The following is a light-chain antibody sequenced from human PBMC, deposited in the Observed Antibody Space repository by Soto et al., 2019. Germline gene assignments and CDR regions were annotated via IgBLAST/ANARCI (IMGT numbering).Light chain of an antibody. CDR3: QLYGSSPKT. CDR1: QTIISNF. V-gene: IGKV3-20*01. Sequence: EIVLTQSPGTLSLSPGERATLSCRATQTIISNFLAWYQQKPGQAPKLVIHGASTRATGIPDRFSGSGSGTDFTLTISRVEPEEFAVYYCQLYGSSPKTFGQGTKVEV. J-gene: IGKJ1*01. CDR2: GAS.